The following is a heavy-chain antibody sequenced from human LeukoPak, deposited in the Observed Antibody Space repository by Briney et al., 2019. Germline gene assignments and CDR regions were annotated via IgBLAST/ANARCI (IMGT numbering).Heavy chain of an antibody. J-gene: IGHJ6*03. D-gene: IGHD2-2*02. Sequence: SETLSLTCTVSGSSISSGGYYWSWIRQHPGEGLEWIGYIYYSGSAYYNPSLKSRISISVDTSKNQFSLKLSSVTAADTAVYYCAGRVGYCSSTSCYKGSGSYHYYYYMDVWGKGTTVTVSS. CDR1: GSSISSGGYY. V-gene: IGHV4-31*03. CDR2: IYYSGSA. CDR3: AGRVGYCSSTSCYKGSGSYHYYYYMDV.